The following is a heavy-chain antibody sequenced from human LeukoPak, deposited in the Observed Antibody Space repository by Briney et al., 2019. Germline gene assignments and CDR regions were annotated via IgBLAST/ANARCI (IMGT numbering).Heavy chain of an antibody. CDR3: AKDQDYYDSSGYYF. J-gene: IGHJ4*02. V-gene: IGHV3-23*01. CDR2: ISGSGGST. CDR1: GFTFSSYG. Sequence: GGSLRLSCADSGFTFSSYGMSWVRQAPGKGLEWGSAISGSGGSTYYADSVKGRFTISRDNSKNTLYLQMNSLRAEDTAVYYCAKDQDYYDSSGYYFWGQGTLVTVSS. D-gene: IGHD3-22*01.